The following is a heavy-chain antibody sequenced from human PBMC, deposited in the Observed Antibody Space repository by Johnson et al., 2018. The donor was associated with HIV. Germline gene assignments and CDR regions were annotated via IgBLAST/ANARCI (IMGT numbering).Heavy chain of an antibody. V-gene: IGHV3-33*01. CDR1: GFTSSTYG. CDR3: ARSVVVTAQSGIYAFDI. Sequence: QVQLVESGGGVVQPGGSLRLSCVASGFTSSTYGMHWVRQAPGKGLEWVAVMWYDGSNKYYADSVKGRFTISRDNAKNSVYVQMNSLRAEDTAVYYCARSVVVTAQSGIYAFDIWGQGTMVTVSS. J-gene: IGHJ3*02. D-gene: IGHD2-21*02. CDR2: MWYDGSNK.